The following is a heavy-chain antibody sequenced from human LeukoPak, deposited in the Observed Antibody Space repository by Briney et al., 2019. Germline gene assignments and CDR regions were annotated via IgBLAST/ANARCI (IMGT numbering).Heavy chain of an antibody. Sequence: PGGSLRLSCATSGFNFTNFAMNWVRQAPGKGLEWVSSISSSSSYIYYADSVKGRFTISRDNAKNSLYLQMNSLRAEDTAVYYCLSGYVRYWGQGTLVTVSS. CDR1: GFNFTNFA. V-gene: IGHV3-21*01. CDR3: LSGYVRY. CDR2: ISSSSSYI. D-gene: IGHD1-1*01. J-gene: IGHJ4*02.